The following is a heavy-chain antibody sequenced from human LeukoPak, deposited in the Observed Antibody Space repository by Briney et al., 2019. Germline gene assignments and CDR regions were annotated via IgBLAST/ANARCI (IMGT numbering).Heavy chain of an antibody. CDR1: KFTFSSDE. CDR3: ARDDYGGTKY. Sequence: GGSLRLSCAASKFTFSSDEMNWVRQAPGRGLQWISYINTDGGTIYYADSVKGRFTISRDNAKNSLYLQMNSLRAEDTAVYYCARDDYGGTKYWGQGTLVTVSS. J-gene: IGHJ4*02. D-gene: IGHD4/OR15-4a*01. V-gene: IGHV3-48*03. CDR2: INTDGGTI.